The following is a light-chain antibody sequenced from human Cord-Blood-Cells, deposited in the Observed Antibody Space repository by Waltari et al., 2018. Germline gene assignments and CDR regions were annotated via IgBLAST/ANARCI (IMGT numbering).Light chain of an antibody. Sequence: QSALTQPPSASGSPGQPVTISCTGTRSDVGGYNYVSWFQRHPGKAPTRMIYEVSKRPSGVPDRFSGSKSGNTASLTVSGLQAEDEADYYCSSYAGSNNYVFGTGTKVTVL. CDR2: EVS. CDR3: SSYAGSNNYV. CDR1: RSDVGGYNY. J-gene: IGLJ1*01. V-gene: IGLV2-8*01.